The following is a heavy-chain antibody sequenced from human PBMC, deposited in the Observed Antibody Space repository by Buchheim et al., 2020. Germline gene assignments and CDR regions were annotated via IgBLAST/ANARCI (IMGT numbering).Heavy chain of an antibody. CDR2: IKQDGSEK. CDR3: ATDQGHNSFNY. CDR1: GSSLSRHW. J-gene: IGHJ4*02. V-gene: IGHV3-7*01. Sequence: EVQLMESGGGLVQPGESLRLSCTDSGSSLSRHWMTWVRQAPGKGLEWVGSIKQDGSEKYYGGSVKGRFTISRDNAKNSLYLQMNSLTAEDTAVYYCATDQGHNSFNYWGQGTL.